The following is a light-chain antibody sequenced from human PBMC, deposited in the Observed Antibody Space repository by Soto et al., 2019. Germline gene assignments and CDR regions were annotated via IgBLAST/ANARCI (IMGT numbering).Light chain of an antibody. V-gene: IGKV1-5*01. CDR3: QQYNSYSWT. J-gene: IGKJ1*01. Sequence: DVQMTQSPSTLSASVGDRVTITCRASQSISNWLAWYQQKPGKAPKLLIYDASSLESGVPSRFSGSGSGIEFTLTISSLQPDDFATYYCQQYNSYSWTFGQGTKVDI. CDR2: DAS. CDR1: QSISNW.